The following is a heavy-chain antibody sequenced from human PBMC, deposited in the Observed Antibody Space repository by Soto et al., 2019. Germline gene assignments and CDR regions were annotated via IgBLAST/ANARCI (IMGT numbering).Heavy chain of an antibody. CDR2: IIPIFGTA. V-gene: IGHV1-69*13. J-gene: IGHJ4*02. CDR3: ARTMVRGVIAY. CDR1: GYTFTSYD. Sequence: SVKLSCKASGYTFTSYDISWVRQAPGQGLEWMGGIIPIFGTANYAQKFQGRVTITADESTSTAYMELSSLRSEDTAVYYCARTMVRGVIAYWGQGTLVTVSS. D-gene: IGHD3-10*01.